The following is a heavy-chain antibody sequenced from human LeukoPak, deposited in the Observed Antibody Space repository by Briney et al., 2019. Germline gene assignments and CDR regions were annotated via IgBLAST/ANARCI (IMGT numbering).Heavy chain of an antibody. CDR3: ARGNSGSYSQDWFDP. D-gene: IGHD1-26*01. Sequence: PGRPLRLSCAVSGFTFDDYAMHWVRQVPGKGLEWVSGISWNSGTIGYAGSVKGRFTISRDNAKNSLYLQMNSLRDDDMALYYCARGNSGSYSQDWFDPWGQGTLVTVSS. CDR2: ISWNSGTI. V-gene: IGHV3-9*03. CDR1: GFTFDDYA. J-gene: IGHJ5*02.